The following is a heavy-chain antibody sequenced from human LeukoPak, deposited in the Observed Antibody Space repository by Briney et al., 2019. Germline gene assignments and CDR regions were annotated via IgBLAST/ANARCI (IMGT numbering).Heavy chain of an antibody. CDR3: ARATRATSGITIFGVVTRFYYFDY. V-gene: IGHV1-8*02. CDR2: MNPNSGNT. CDR1: GGTFSSYD. J-gene: IGHJ4*02. D-gene: IGHD3-3*01. Sequence: ASVKVSCKASGGTFSSYDINWVRQATGQGLEWMGWMNPNSGNTGYAQKFQGRVTMTRNTSISTAYMELSSLRSEDTAVYYCARATRATSGITIFGVVTRFYYFDYWGQGTLVTVSS.